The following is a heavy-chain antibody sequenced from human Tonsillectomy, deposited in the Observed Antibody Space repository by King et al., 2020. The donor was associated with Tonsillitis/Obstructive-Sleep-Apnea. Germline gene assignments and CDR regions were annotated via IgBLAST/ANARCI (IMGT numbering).Heavy chain of an antibody. CDR1: GYTFDDYA. J-gene: IGHJ3*02. D-gene: IGHD3-9*01. CDR3: AKAPDRGRYFDWLFSRNALDI. Sequence: VQLVESGGGVVQPGGSLRLSCAASGYTFDDYAMHWVRQAPGKGLEWVSLISGDGGSTYYADSVKGRFTISRDNSKNSLYLQMNSLRTEDTALYYCAKAPDRGRYFDWLFSRNALDIWGQGTMVTVSS. V-gene: IGHV3-43*02. CDR2: ISGDGGST.